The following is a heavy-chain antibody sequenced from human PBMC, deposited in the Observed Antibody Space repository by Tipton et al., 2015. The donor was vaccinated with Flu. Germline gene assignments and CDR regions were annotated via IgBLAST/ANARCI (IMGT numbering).Heavy chain of an antibody. D-gene: IGHD5-24*01. CDR3: ARGDGYNFDY. V-gene: IGHV4-38-2*02. CDR2: IYHSGST. CDR1: GYSISSGFY. Sequence: TLSLTCTVSGYSISSGFYWGWIRQPPGKGLEWIGNIYHSGSTFYNPSLKSRVTITVDTSRNQFSLELSSVTAADTAVYYCARGDGYNFDYWGQGTLVTVSS. J-gene: IGHJ4*02.